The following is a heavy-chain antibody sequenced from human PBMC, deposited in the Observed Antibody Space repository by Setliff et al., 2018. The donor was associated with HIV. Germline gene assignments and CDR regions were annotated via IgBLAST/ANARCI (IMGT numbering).Heavy chain of an antibody. D-gene: IGHD4-17*01. Sequence: LSLTCTVSGDSFNFNYYYWVWIRQPPGKGLEWIGSIYYSGSTYYNPSLKSRVTISVDTSKNHFSLKLSSVTAADTAVYYCTRRDVTTGMDSWGPGILVTVSS. J-gene: IGHJ4*02. CDR1: GDSFNFNYYY. CDR2: IYYSGST. V-gene: IGHV4-39*02. CDR3: TRRDVTTGMDS.